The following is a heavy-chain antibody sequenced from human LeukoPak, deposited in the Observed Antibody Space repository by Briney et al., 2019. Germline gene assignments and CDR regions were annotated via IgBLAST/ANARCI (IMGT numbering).Heavy chain of an antibody. J-gene: IGHJ4*02. V-gene: IGHV4-39*07. D-gene: IGHD2-8*01. CDR2: IYYSGST. Sequence: PSETLSLTCTVSGGSITSSNYYWGWIRQPPGKGLEWIGSIYYSGSTYYNPSLKSRVTISVDTSKNQFSLKLSSVTAADTAVYYCARGLLMVYARYFDYWGQGTLVTVSS. CDR1: GGSITSSNYY. CDR3: ARGLLMVYARYFDY.